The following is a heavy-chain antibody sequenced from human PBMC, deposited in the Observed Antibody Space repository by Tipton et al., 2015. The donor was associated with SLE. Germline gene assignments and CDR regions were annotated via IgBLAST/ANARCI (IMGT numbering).Heavy chain of an antibody. CDR3: ARDTLGGWDGLSRYFYMDV. D-gene: IGHD3-16*01. Sequence: TLSLTCTVSGDSFNNYYWTWIRQPPGKGLEWIGYISFSGGTNYNPSLKSRVTISVDTSENQFSLKLRSVTAADTAVYYCARDTLGGWDGLSRYFYMDVWGKGTTVTVSS. CDR2: ISFSGGT. V-gene: IGHV4-4*08. J-gene: IGHJ6*03. CDR1: GDSFNNYY.